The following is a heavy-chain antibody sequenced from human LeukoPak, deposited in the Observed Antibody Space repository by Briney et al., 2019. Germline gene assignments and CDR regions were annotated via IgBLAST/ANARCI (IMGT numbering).Heavy chain of an antibody. CDR1: GGSISSYC. CDR3: ARLRAYYFDY. J-gene: IGHJ4*02. V-gene: IGHV4-59*08. Sequence: SETLSLTGTVSGGSISSYCWSWIRQPPGKGLEWIGYIYYGGSTNYNPSLKSRVTISVDTSKNQFSLKLSSVTAADTAVYYCARLRAYYFDYWGQGTLVTVSS. CDR2: IYYGGST.